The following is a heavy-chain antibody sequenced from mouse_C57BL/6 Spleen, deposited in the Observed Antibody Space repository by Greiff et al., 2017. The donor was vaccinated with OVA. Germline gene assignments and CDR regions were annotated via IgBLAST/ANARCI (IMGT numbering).Heavy chain of an antibody. J-gene: IGHJ4*01. CDR3: ARYDYDVGAMDY. CDR1: GYTFTSYW. Sequence: VKLQESGTELVKPGASVKLSCKASGYTFTSYWMHWVKQRPGQGLEWIGNINPSNGGTNYNEKFKSKATLTVDKSSSTAYMQLSSLTSEDSAVYYCARYDYDVGAMDYWGQGTTVTVSS. D-gene: IGHD2-4*01. V-gene: IGHV1-53*01. CDR2: INPSNGGT.